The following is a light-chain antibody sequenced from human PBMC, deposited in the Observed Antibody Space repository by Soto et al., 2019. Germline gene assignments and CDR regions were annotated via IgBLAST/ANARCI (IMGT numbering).Light chain of an antibody. CDR1: SSDVGGYNY. J-gene: IGLJ3*02. CDR3: NSYRTHSTWL. V-gene: IGLV2-14*01. Sequence: QSALTQPASVSGSPGQSITISCTGTSSDVGGYNYVSWYQQHPGKAPKLIIYEVSNRHSGVSNRFSGSKSGNTASLTISGLQAEDGADYYCNSYRTHSTWLFGGGTKLTVL. CDR2: EVS.